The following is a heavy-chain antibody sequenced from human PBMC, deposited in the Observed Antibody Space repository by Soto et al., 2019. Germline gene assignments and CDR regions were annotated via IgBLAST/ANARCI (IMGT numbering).Heavy chain of an antibody. CDR2: INPNSGGT. Sequence: ASVKVSFKASGYTFTGYYMHWVRQAPGQGLEWMGWINPNSGGTNYAQKFQGWVTMTRDTSISTAYMELSRLRSDDTAVYYCARDYGDYVKDYYYYYGMDVWGQGTTVTVSS. J-gene: IGHJ6*02. V-gene: IGHV1-2*04. CDR3: ARDYGDYVKDYYYYYGMDV. D-gene: IGHD4-17*01. CDR1: GYTFTGYY.